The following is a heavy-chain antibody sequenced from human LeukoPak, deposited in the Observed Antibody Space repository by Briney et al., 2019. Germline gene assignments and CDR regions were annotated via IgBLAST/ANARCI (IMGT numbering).Heavy chain of an antibody. CDR3: ARDSTPYCGGDCSLGY. J-gene: IGHJ4*02. D-gene: IGHD2-21*02. CDR1: GFTVSSNY. CDR2: IYSGGST. V-gene: IGHV3-53*01. Sequence: GGSLTLSCAASGFTVSSNYMSWVRQAPGKGLEWVSVIYSGGSTYYADSVKGRFTISRDNSKNTLYLQMNSLRAEDTAVYYCARDSTPYCGGDCSLGYWGQGTLVTVSS.